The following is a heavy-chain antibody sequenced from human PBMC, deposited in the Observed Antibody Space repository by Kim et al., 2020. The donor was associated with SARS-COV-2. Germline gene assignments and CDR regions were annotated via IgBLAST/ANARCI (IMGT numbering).Heavy chain of an antibody. CDR1: GGSISSNNW. D-gene: IGHD6-19*01. V-gene: IGHV4-4*02. Sequence: SETLSLTCVVSGGSISSNNWWTWVRQPPGRGLEWIGEIYHTGSTSSNPSLKSRVTISVDKSKNQFSLNLNSVTAADTAVYYCAAAYSSGWYWGQGTLVTVSS. CDR3: AAAYSSGWY. J-gene: IGHJ4*02. CDR2: IYHTGST.